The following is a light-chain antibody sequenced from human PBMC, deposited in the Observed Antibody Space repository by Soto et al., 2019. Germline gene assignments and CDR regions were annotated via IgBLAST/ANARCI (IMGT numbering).Light chain of an antibody. J-gene: IGLJ2*01. CDR2: GNR. CDR1: SSNIGAGYE. V-gene: IGLV1-40*01. CDR3: QSHDNILSGFYVV. Sequence: QSVLTQPPSVSGAPGQRVTISCSGSSSNIGAGYEVHWYQQLPGRAPKLLIYGNRHRPSGVSDRFSGSNSGTSASLAITGLQAEDEADYYCQSHDNILSGFYVVFGGGTKLTVL.